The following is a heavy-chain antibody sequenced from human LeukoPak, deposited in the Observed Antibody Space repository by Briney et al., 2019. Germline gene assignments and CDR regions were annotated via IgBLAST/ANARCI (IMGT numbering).Heavy chain of an antibody. Sequence: PSETLSLTCTVSGGSISGYYWSWIRQPAGKGLEWIGRIYTSGNTNYNPSLKSRVSISEDTSTNQFSLKLSSATAADTAVYYCAGARYGGPNSGAFDYWGQGTLVTVSS. J-gene: IGHJ4*02. CDR1: GGSISGYY. CDR3: AGARYGGPNSGAFDY. D-gene: IGHD4-23*01. CDR2: IYTSGNT. V-gene: IGHV4-4*07.